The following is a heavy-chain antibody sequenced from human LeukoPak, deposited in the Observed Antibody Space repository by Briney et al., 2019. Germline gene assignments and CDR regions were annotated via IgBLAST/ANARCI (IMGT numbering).Heavy chain of an antibody. J-gene: IGHJ5*02. CDR3: ARDRRYSSGWGSNWFDP. CDR2: IYHSGST. CDR1: GGSISSSSYY. D-gene: IGHD6-19*01. V-gene: IGHV4-39*07. Sequence: PSETLSLTCTVSGGSISSSSYYWGWIRQPPGKGLEWIGEIYHSGSTNYNPSLKSRVTISVDKSKNQFSLKLSSVTAADTAVYYCARDRRYSSGWGSNWFDPWGQGTLVTVSS.